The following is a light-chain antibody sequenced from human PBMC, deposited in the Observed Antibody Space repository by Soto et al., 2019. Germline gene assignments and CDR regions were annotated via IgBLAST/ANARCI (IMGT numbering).Light chain of an antibody. J-gene: IGKJ1*01. CDR1: QTISSW. Sequence: EIQMTQSPSTLSGSVGDRVTITCLASQTISSWLAWYQQKPGKAPKLLIYKASTLKSGVPSRFSGSGSGTECTLTISSLQPDDVATYYCQHYNSYSEAFGQGTKVDIK. V-gene: IGKV1-5*03. CDR2: KAS. CDR3: QHYNSYSEA.